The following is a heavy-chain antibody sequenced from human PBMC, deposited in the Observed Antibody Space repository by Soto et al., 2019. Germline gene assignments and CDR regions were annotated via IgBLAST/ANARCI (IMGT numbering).Heavy chain of an antibody. V-gene: IGHV4-39*01. CDR2: INCCGRT. D-gene: IGHD4-4*01. CDR1: GVSISSIYSNTYDW. J-gene: IGHJ3*02. CDR3: ARHSDSNCGVRACGFDI. Sequence: PSETLSLTCIASGVSISSIYSNTYDWWGWIRQSPGKGLEWIGSINCCGRTRYNPSLNSRVTISADLSNNQFSLRLSSVTAADTAVFYCARHSDSNCGVRACGFDIWGQGTMVTVSS.